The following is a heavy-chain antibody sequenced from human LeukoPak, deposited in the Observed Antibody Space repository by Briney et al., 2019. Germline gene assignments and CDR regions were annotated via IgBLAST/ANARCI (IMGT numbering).Heavy chain of an antibody. D-gene: IGHD6-13*01. CDR3: ARGRAAGVDY. CDR1: GFTFSSYG. Sequence: GRSLRLSCAASGFTFSSYGMHWVRQAPGKGLEWVSYISSSGSTIYYADSVKGRFTISRDNAKNSLYLQMNSLRAEDTAVYYCARGRAAGVDYWGQGTLVTVSS. CDR2: ISSSGSTI. V-gene: IGHV3-48*04. J-gene: IGHJ4*02.